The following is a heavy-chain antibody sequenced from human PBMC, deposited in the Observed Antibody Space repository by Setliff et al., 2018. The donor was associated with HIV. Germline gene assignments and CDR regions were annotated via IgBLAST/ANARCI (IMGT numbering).Heavy chain of an antibody. CDR1: GGSISSSSYY. D-gene: IGHD3-22*01. J-gene: IGHJ4*02. CDR2: IYYSGST. CDR3: ARRGFDRSGYYRPFDY. V-gene: IGHV4-39*01. Sequence: PSETLSLTCTVSGGSISSSSYYWGWIRQPPGKGLEWIGSIYYSGSTYYNPSLKSRVTISVDTSKNQFSLKLSSVTAADTAVYYCARRGFDRSGYYRPFDYWGQGTLVTVSS.